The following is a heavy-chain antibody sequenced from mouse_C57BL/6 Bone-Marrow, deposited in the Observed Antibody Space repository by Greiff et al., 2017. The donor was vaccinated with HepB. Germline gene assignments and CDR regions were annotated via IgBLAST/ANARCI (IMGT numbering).Heavy chain of an antibody. CDR3: ARARRYYDYDGGFAY. D-gene: IGHD2-4*01. CDR2: ILPGSGST. CDR1: GYTFTGYW. Sequence: VQLQQPGAELVKPGASVKLSCKATGYTFTGYWIEWVKQRPGHGLEWIGEILPGSGSTNYNEKFKGKATFTADTSSNTAYMQLSSLTTEDSAIYDCARARRYYDYDGGFAYWGQGTLVTVSA. J-gene: IGHJ3*01. V-gene: IGHV1-9*01.